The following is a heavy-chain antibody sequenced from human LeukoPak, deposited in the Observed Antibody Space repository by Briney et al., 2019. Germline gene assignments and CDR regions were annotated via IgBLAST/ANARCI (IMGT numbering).Heavy chain of an antibody. J-gene: IGHJ3*02. D-gene: IGHD3-22*01. V-gene: IGHV1-2*02. CDR2: INPNSGGT. CDR1: GYTFTGYY. Sequence: ASVKVSCKASGYTFTGYYMHWVRQAPGQGLEWMGWINPNSGGTNYAQKFQGRVTMTRDTSISTAYMELSRLRSDDTAVYYCARDTNYDSSGEDAFDTWGQGTMVTVSS. CDR3: ARDTNYDSSGEDAFDT.